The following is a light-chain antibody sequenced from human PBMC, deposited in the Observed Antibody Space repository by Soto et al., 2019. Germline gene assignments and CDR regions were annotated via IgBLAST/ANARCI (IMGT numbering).Light chain of an antibody. Sequence: QSALTQPASVSGSPGQSITISCTGTSSDVGGYKYVSWYQQHPGKAPKLMIYDVSNRPSGVSNRFSGYKSGNTASLTISGVQADDEADYYCSSYTSSVNYVFGTGTKLTVL. CDR2: DVS. CDR1: SSDVGGYKY. V-gene: IGLV2-14*03. CDR3: SSYTSSVNYV. J-gene: IGLJ1*01.